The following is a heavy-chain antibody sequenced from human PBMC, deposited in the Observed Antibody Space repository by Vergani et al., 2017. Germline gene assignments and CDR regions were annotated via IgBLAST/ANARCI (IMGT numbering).Heavy chain of an antibody. CDR1: GGSFSGYY. CDR2: INHSGST. V-gene: IGHV4-34*01. Sequence: QVQLQQWGAGLLKPSETLSLTCAVYGGSFSGYYWSWIRQPPGKGLEWIGEINHSGSTNYNPSLKSRVTISVDTSKNQFSLKLSSVTAAGTAVYYCARDSSSRGLDYWGQGTLVTVSS. D-gene: IGHD6-6*01. CDR3: ARDSSSRGLDY. J-gene: IGHJ4*02.